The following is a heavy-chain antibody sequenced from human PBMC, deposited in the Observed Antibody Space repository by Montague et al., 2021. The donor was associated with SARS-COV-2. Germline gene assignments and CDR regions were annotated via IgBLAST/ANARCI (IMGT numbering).Heavy chain of an antibody. CDR1: GFTFSAYE. J-gene: IGHJ3*02. V-gene: IGHV3-48*03. D-gene: IGHD2-8*01. CDR2: IGTSGSPI. CDR3: ARENGADALDI. Sequence: SLRLSCAASGFTFSAYEMSWVRQAPGKGLEWVSYIGTSGSPIFYAESGKGRFTVSRDNAKKSLFLQMNSLRVEDTAIYYCARENGADALDIWGQGTMVIVSS.